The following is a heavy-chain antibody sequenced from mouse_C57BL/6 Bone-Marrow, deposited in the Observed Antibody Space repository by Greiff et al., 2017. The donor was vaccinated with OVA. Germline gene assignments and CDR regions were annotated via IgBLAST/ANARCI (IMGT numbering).Heavy chain of an antibody. J-gene: IGHJ4*01. CDR2: IDPSDSET. V-gene: IGHV1-52*01. D-gene: IGHD1-1*01. CDR1: GYTFTSYW. Sequence: QVQLQQPGAELVRPGSSVKLSCKASGYTFTSYWMHWVKQRPIQGLEWIGNIDPSDSETHYNQKFKDKATLTVDKSSSTAYMQLSSLTSEDSAVYYCARRNYYGSSLPYAMDYWGQGTSVTVSS. CDR3: ARRNYYGSSLPYAMDY.